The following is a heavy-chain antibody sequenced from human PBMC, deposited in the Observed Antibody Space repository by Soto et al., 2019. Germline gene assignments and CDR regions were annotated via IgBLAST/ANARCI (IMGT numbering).Heavy chain of an antibody. J-gene: IGHJ6*02. CDR1: GFSFNKYA. CDR3: ARSRSSSDYYFYYGMDV. V-gene: IGHV3-30-3*01. CDR2: ISYPGIDK. Sequence: QVQLVESGGGVVQPGRSLRLSCAASGFSFNKYAMYWVRQTPDKRLEWVAVISYPGIDKYYAASVKGRFTIARDNSENTLYLQMNTLRTEDTAVYYCARSRSSSDYYFYYGMDVWGQGTTVTVSS.